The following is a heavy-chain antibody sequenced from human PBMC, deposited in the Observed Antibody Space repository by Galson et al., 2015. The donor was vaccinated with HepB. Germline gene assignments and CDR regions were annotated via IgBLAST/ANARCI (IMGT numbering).Heavy chain of an antibody. CDR3: ARDLGDCRGGSLPYYFDY. J-gene: IGHJ4*02. CDR1: GYTFTIYG. D-gene: IGHD2-15*01. V-gene: IGHV1-18*04. CDR2: ISAYNGNT. Sequence: SVKVSCKASGYTFTIYGISWARQSPGQGLEWMGWISAYNGNTNYAQKLQRRVNMTTDTSTSTAYMELRSLRSDDTAVYYCARDLGDCRGGSLPYYFDYWGQGTLVTVSS.